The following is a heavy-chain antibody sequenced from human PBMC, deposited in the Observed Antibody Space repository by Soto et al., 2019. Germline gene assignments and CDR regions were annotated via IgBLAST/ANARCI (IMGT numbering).Heavy chain of an antibody. J-gene: IGHJ5*02. CDR1: GGSFSGYY. CDR3: ARDPVDGYAFFDN. CDR2: IDHSGST. D-gene: IGHD5-12*01. V-gene: IGHV4-34*01. Sequence: SETLSLTCAVSGGSFSGYYWSWIRQPPGKGLEWIGEIDHSGSTSYNPSLRSRVSMSGDTSKNQFSLKLSSVTAADTAVYWCARDPVDGYAFFDNWGQGALVTVSS.